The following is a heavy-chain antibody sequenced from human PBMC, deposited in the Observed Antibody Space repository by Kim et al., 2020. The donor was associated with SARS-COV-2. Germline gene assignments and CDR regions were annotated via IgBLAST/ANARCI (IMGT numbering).Heavy chain of an antibody. Sequence: GGSLRLSCEASGFTFSTYGMHWVRQAPGKGLEWVAIIYYDGINKYYADSVKGRFTISRDNSKNTLYLQMNSLRAEDTAVYYCARDGVATPFLWGQGTLVIVSS. CDR2: IYYDGINK. D-gene: IGHD2-15*01. J-gene: IGHJ4*02. CDR3: ARDGVATPFL. CDR1: GFTFSTYG. V-gene: IGHV3-33*01.